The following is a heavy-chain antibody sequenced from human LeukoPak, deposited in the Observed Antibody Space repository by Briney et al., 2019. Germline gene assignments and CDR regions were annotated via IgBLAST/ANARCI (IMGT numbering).Heavy chain of an antibody. CDR1: GYTFTSYD. J-gene: IGHJ4*02. V-gene: IGHV1-8*01. CDR2: MNPNSGNT. Sequence: GASVKVSCKASGYTFTSYDINWVRQATGQGLEWMGWMNPNSGNTGYAQKFQGRVTMTRNTSISTAYMELSSLRSEDTAVYYCARDYSGSLHFDYWGQGTLVTVSS. D-gene: IGHD1-26*01. CDR3: ARDYSGSLHFDY.